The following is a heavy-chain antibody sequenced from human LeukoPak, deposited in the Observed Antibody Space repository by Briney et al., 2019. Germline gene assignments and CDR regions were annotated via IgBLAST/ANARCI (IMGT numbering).Heavy chain of an antibody. D-gene: IGHD6-19*01. CDR3: ARHGHSSGWEFDY. Sequence: PSETLSLTCTVSGGSISSYYWSWIRQPPGKGLEWIGYIYYSGSTNYNPSLKSRVTISVDTSKNQFSLKLSSVTAADTAVYYCARHGHSSGWEFDYWGQGTLVTVSS. CDR2: IYYSGST. J-gene: IGHJ4*02. V-gene: IGHV4-59*08. CDR1: GGSISSYY.